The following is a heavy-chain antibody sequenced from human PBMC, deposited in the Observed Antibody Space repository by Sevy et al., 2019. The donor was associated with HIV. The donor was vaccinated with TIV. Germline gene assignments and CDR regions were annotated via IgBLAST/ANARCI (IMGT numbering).Heavy chain of an antibody. J-gene: IGHJ2*01. CDR3: ATPRASGWYEGTGGYFDL. D-gene: IGHD6-19*01. CDR2: MYSTGST. Sequence: SETLSLTCTVSGGSISTSSYYWGWIRQPPGKALEWIGSMYSTGSTSYNPSLKSRVTIFVDTSKNQFSLKLTSAIATDTAVYCCATPRASGWYEGTGGYFDLWGRGTLVTVSS. V-gene: IGHV4-39*01. CDR1: GGSISTSSYY.